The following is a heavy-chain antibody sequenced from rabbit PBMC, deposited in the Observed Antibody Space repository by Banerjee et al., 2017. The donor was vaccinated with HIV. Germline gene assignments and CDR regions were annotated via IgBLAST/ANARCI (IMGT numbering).Heavy chain of an antibody. D-gene: IGHD1-1*01. Sequence: QEQLVESGGGLVQPEGSLTLTCKASGSDISSNAMCWVRQAPGKGLEWIAYIYAGSTGTTDYATWTKGRFTISKTSSTTVTLQMTSLTAADTATYFCARDLTGVIGWNFKLWGQGTLVTVS. CDR3: ARDLTGVIGWNFKL. CDR2: IYAGSTGTT. V-gene: IGHV1S45*01. CDR1: GSDISSNA. J-gene: IGHJ4*01.